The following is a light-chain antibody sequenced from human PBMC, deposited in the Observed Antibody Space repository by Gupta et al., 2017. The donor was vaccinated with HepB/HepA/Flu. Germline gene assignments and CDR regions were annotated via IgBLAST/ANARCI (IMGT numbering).Light chain of an antibody. V-gene: IGLV1-51*01. CDR3: GTWDSSRSAGV. J-gene: IGLJ3*02. Sequence: QSVLTQPPSVSAAPGQRVTISCSGSSSNLGNNYVAWYQQFPGTAPRLLIYENNNRHSGSPDRFSGSKSGTSATLGITGLQTGDEADYYCGTWDSSRSAGVFGGGTKLTVL. CDR1: SSNLGNNY. CDR2: ENN.